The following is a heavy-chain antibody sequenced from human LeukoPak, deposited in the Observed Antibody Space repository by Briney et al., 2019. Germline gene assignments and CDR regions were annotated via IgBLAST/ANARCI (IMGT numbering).Heavy chain of an antibody. J-gene: IGHJ4*02. V-gene: IGHV3-21*04. CDR1: GFTFSSYS. D-gene: IGHD6-13*01. CDR2: ISSSSSYI. CDR3: AKNGSSWYYFDY. Sequence: PGGSLRLSCAASGFTFSSYSMNWVRQAPGKGLEWVSSISSSSSYIYYADSVKGRFTISRDNAKNSLYLQMNSLRAEDTAVYYCAKNGSSWYYFDYWGQGTLVTVSS.